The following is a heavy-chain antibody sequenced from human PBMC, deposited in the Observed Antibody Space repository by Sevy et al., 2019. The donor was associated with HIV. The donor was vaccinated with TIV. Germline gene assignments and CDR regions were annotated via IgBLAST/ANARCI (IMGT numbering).Heavy chain of an antibody. J-gene: IGHJ6*02. CDR1: GFTFSSYG. CDR2: ISYDGSNK. Sequence: GGSLRLSCAASGFTFSSYGVHWVRQAPGKGLEWVAVISYDGSNKYYADSVKGRFTISRDNSKNTLYLQMNSLRAEDTAVYYCAKSPQAGFYYGMDVWGQGTTVTVSS. CDR3: AKSPQAGFYYGMDV. V-gene: IGHV3-30*18.